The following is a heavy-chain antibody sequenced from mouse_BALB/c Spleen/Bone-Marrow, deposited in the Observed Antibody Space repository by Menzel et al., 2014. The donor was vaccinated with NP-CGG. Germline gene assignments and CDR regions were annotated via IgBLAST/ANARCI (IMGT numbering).Heavy chain of an antibody. Sequence: VQLQQSGAELVRPGTPVKLSCKAPGYTFTSYWMNWVKQRPGRGLEWIGRIDPSDSETHYNQKFKDKATLTVDKSSSTAYIQLSSLTSEDSAVYYCARWGAYFDYWGQGTTLTVSS. J-gene: IGHJ2*01. CDR1: GYTFTSYW. V-gene: IGHV1-61*01. CDR2: IDPSDSET. CDR3: ARWGAYFDY.